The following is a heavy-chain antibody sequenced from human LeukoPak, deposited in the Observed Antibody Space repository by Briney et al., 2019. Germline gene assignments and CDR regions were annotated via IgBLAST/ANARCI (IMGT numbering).Heavy chain of an antibody. D-gene: IGHD3-22*01. Sequence: SETLSLTCTVSGGSISSYYWSWIRQPPGKGLEWIGYIYYSGSTNYNPSLKSRVTISVDTSKNQFPLKLSSVTAADTAVYYCARNEGSRYSAPDAFDISGQGTMVTVSS. CDR3: ARNEGSRYSAPDAFDI. CDR1: GGSISSYY. J-gene: IGHJ3*02. CDR2: IYYSGST. V-gene: IGHV4-59*01.